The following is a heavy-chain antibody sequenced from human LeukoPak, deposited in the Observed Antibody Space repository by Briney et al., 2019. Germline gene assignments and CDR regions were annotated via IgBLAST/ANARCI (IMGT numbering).Heavy chain of an antibody. CDR2: INSSSSYI. J-gene: IGHJ4*02. CDR1: GFTFSSYS. CDR3: ARDGRYCSSTSCYVVVGPTFDY. Sequence: GGALRLSCAASGFTFSSYSMNWVRQAPGKGLEWVSSINSSSSYIYYADSVKGLFTISRDNAKNSLYLQMNSLRAEDTAVYYCARDGRYCSSTSCYVVVGPTFDYWGQGTLVTGST. V-gene: IGHV3-21*01. D-gene: IGHD2-2*01.